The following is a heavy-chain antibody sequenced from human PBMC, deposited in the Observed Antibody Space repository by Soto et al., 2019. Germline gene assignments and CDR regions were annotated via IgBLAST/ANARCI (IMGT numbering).Heavy chain of an antibody. CDR1: GFTFSSYA. CDR3: SKGVSQYTPLALFDY. CDR2: ISGSDGRT. D-gene: IGHD5-18*01. V-gene: IGHV3-23*01. Sequence: EVQLLESGGGLVRPGGSLRLSCAASGFTFSSYAMSWVRQAPGKGLEWVSTISGSDGRTYSTDSVKGRFTISRDNSRATAYLQMTSLRVEDTAVYYCSKGVSQYTPLALFDYWGRGTLVTVSS. J-gene: IGHJ4*02.